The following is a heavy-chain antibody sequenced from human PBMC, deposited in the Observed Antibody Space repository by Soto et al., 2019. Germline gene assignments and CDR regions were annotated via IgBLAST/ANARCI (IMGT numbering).Heavy chain of an antibody. CDR3: ARAKPLMAAAGVYYYYGMDV. D-gene: IGHD6-13*01. J-gene: IGHJ6*02. CDR2: IYYSGST. V-gene: IGHV4-59*01. Sequence: PSETLSLTCTVSGGSISSYYWSWIRQPPGKGLDWIGYIYYSGSTNYNPSLKSRVTISVDTSKNQFSLKLSSVTAADTAVYYCARAKPLMAAAGVYYYYGMDVWGQGTTVTVSS. CDR1: GGSISSYY.